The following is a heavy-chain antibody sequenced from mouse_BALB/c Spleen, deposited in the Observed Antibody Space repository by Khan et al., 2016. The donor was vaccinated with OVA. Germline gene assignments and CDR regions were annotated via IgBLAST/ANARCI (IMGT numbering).Heavy chain of an antibody. Sequence: QVRLQQSGAELMKPGASVKMSCKATGYTFSSYWIEWVKQRPGHGLEWIGEILPGSGRNNYNEKFKGKATFTADTSSNTAYMQLSNLTSDDSAVYYCARGNYYGSSSWFGYWGQGTLVTVSA. D-gene: IGHD1-1*01. CDR2: ILPGSGRN. J-gene: IGHJ3*01. CDR1: GYTFSSYW. V-gene: IGHV1-9*01. CDR3: ARGNYYGSSSWFGY.